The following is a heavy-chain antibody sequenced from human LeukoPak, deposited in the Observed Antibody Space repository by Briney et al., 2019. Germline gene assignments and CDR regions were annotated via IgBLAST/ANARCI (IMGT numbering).Heavy chain of an antibody. Sequence: ASVKVSCKVSGYTLTELSMHWVRQAPGKGLEWMGGFDPEDGETIYAQKFQGRVTMTEDTSTDTAYMELSSLRSEDTAVYYCATDRYCSGGSCYSGVDWFDPWGQGTQVTVSS. V-gene: IGHV1-24*01. CDR1: GYTLTELS. CDR2: FDPEDGET. D-gene: IGHD2-15*01. J-gene: IGHJ5*02. CDR3: ATDRYCSGGSCYSGVDWFDP.